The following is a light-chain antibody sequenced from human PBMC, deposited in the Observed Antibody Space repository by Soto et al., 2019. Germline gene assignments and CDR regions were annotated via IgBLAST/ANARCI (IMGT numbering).Light chain of an antibody. CDR3: SSFTSAYTFV. Sequence: QSALTQPASVSGSPGQSITISCTETSSDVGGYNYVSWYQQHPGKAPKLMIYEVSNRPSGVSDRFSGSKSGNTASLTISGLQAEDEADYYCSSFTSAYTFVFGSGTKVTVL. CDR1: SSDVGGYNY. J-gene: IGLJ1*01. V-gene: IGLV2-14*01. CDR2: EVS.